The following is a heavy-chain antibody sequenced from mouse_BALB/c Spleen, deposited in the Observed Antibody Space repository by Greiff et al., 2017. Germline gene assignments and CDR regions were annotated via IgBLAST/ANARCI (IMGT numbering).Heavy chain of an antibody. CDR1: GFSLTGYG. V-gene: IGHV2-6-7*01. CDR3: AGGGYDYDGYYYAMDY. Sequence: VKLVESGPGLVAPSQSLSITCTVSGFSLTGYGVNWVRQPPGKGLEWLGMIWGDGSTDYNSALKSRLSISKDNSKSQVFLKMNSLQTDDTARYYCAGGGYDYDGYYYAMDYWGQGTSVTVSS. CDR2: IWGDGST. D-gene: IGHD2-4*01. J-gene: IGHJ4*01.